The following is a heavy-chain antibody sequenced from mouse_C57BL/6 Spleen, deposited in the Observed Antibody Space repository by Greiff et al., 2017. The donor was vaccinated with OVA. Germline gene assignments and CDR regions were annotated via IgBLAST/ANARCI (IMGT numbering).Heavy chain of an antibody. CDR2: IRLKSDNYAT. V-gene: IGHV6-3*01. CDR1: GFTFSNYW. Sequence: EVKLMESGGGLVQPGGSMKLSCVASGFTFSNYWMNWVRQSPEKGLEWVAQIRLKSDNYATHYAVSVKGRFTISRDDSKSSVYLQMNNLRAEDTGIYYCTRGYYDYEVDYWGQGTTLTVSS. CDR3: TRGYYDYEVDY. J-gene: IGHJ2*01. D-gene: IGHD2-4*01.